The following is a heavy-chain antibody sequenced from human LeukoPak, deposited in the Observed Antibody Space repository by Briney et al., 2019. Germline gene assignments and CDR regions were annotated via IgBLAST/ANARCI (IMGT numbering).Heavy chain of an antibody. CDR1: GFTFSSYW. CDR2: IKEDGSEK. CDR3: ARGSARGARFYGADFDY. J-gene: IGHJ4*02. Sequence: TGGSLRLSCAASGFTFSSYWMSWVRQAPGKGLEWVANIKEDGSEKYYVDSVKGRFTISRDNAKNSLYLQMDSLRAEDTAVYYCARGSARGARFYGADFDYWGQGTLVTVSS. V-gene: IGHV3-7*01. D-gene: IGHD4-17*01.